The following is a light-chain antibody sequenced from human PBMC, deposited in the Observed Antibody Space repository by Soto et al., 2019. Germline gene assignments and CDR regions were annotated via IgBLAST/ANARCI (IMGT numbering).Light chain of an antibody. V-gene: IGKV4-1*01. CDR2: WAS. Sequence: DIVMTQSPDSLAVSLAERATINCKSSQSVLSKNKNFLAWYQQKPGQSPKLLISWASTRESGVPDRFRGSGSGTDFTLTISSLQAEDVAVYYCQQYYGAPITFGQGTRLEIK. J-gene: IGKJ5*01. CDR1: QSVLSKNKNF. CDR3: QQYYGAPIT.